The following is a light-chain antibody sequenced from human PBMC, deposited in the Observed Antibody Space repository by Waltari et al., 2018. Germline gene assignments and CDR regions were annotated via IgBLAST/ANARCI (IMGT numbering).Light chain of an antibody. CDR1: SPNIGTDY. CDR3: GTWDTTLSALI. Sequence: QSVLTQPPSVSAAPGPKVTISCSGSSPNIGTDYVSWYQQLPGTAPKLFIYENNKRPSGIPDRFSGSKSGTSATLGITGLQTGDEADYYCGTWDTTLSALIFGGGTKLTVL. CDR2: ENN. V-gene: IGLV1-51*02. J-gene: IGLJ2*01.